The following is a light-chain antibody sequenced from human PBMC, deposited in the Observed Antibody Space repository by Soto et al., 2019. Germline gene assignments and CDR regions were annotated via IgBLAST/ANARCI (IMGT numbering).Light chain of an antibody. V-gene: IGKV2-30*01. J-gene: IGKJ1*01. CDR2: KVS. CDR3: MQGTYSPRT. CDR1: QSLVYSDGKAY. Sequence: VVMTQSPLALAVTLGQPASISCRSNQSLVYSDGKAYLNWFQQRPGQSPRXXXYKVSNRDSRVPERFRGSGSGTDFTLKISRVAAEDVAVYYCMQGTYSPRTFGQGTKVDIK.